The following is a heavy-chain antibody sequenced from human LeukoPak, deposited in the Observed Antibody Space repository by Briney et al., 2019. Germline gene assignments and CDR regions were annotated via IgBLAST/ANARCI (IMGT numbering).Heavy chain of an antibody. CDR2: IFGSGGSA. CDR1: GFTFNTYA. J-gene: IGHJ4*02. D-gene: IGHD6-19*01. Sequence: GGSLRLSCAASGFTFNTYAMYWVRQPPGKGLEWVSGIFGSGGSAHYADSVKGRFTISKDNSKNTVYLQMDSLAAEDTGVYYCAKTTTGYSSGRYPGWPADYWGQGALVTVSS. V-gene: IGHV3-23*01. CDR3: AKTTTGYSSGRYPGWPADY.